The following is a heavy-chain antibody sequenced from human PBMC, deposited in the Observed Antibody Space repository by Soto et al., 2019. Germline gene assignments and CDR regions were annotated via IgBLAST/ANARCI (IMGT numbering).Heavy chain of an antibody. D-gene: IGHD6-19*01. J-gene: IGHJ6*03. CDR2: IFSNDEK. V-gene: IGHV2-26*01. CDR1: GFSLSNGKVG. CDR3: ARILFGRSVAGGYFYMDV. Sequence: HVILKESGPVLVNPTETLTLTCTVSGFSLSNGKVGVSWIRQPPGKALEWLAHIFSNDEKSYRTSLKSRLTISEDTSKSQVVLTMTNVDPVDTATYYCARILFGRSVAGGYFYMDVWGKGTTVTVSS.